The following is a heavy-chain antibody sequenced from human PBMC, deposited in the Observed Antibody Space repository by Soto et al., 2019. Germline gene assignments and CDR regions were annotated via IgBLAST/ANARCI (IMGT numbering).Heavy chain of an antibody. CDR3: AKSPLGYCSGGSCYPPHYFDY. Sequence: GGSLRLSCAASGFNFSNYAMSWVRQAPGKGLEWVSGVGGSGDSTYYADYVKGRFTISRDNSKDTLYLQMNSLRAEDTAVYYCAKSPLGYCSGGSCYPPHYFDYWGQGTLVTVSS. CDR2: VGGSGDST. CDR1: GFNFSNYA. D-gene: IGHD2-15*01. V-gene: IGHV3-23*01. J-gene: IGHJ4*02.